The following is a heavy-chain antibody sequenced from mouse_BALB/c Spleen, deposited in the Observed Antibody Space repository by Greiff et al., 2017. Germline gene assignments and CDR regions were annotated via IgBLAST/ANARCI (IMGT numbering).Heavy chain of an antibody. D-gene: IGHD1-1*01. CDR2: IWGGGST. CDR1: GFSLSRYS. J-gene: IGHJ4*01. Sequence: VKLMESGPGLVAPSQSLSITCTVSGFSLSRYSVHWVRQPPGKGLEWLGMIWGGGSTDYNSALKSRLSISKDNSKSQVFLKMNSLQTDDTAMYYCARIYYYGGYYAMDYWGQGTSVTVSS. V-gene: IGHV2-6-4*01. CDR3: ARIYYYGGYYAMDY.